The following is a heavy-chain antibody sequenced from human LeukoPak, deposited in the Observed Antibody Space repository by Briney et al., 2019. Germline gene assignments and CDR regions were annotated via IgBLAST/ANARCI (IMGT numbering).Heavy chain of an antibody. J-gene: IGHJ3*02. CDR1: GFTFGSYA. CDR2: IYSGGST. V-gene: IGHV3-53*04. CDR3: ASSDDAYCGGDCSHAFDI. D-gene: IGHD2-21*02. Sequence: TGGSLRLSCAASGFTFGSYAMSWVRQAPGKGLEWVSVIYSGGSTYYADSVKGRFTISRHNSKNTLYLQMNSLRAEDTAVYYCASSDDAYCGGDCSHAFDIWGQGTMVTVSS.